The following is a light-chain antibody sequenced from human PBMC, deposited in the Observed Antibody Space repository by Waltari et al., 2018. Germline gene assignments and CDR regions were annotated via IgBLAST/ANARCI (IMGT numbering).Light chain of an antibody. CDR1: QSIGSS. J-gene: IGKJ1*01. CDR2: GAS. Sequence: EVVLTQSPCTLSLSPGDRVTLSCRASQSIGSSLVWYQQRPGQAPRLLIYGASIRATGVPDRFSDSGSGTDFSLTISRLDPEDFAVYFCQKYERLPATFGQGTKVEI. V-gene: IGKV3-20*01. CDR3: QKYERLPAT.